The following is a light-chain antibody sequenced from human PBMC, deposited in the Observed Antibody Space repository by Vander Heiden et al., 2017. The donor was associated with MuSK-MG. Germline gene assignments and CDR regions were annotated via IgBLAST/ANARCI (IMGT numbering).Light chain of an antibody. CDR1: QSVSRF. Sequence: DITMTQSPSSLSASVGDRVTITCRASQSVSRFLNWFQQKPGKAPKLLIYATSTLHSGVPSRFSGSGSGADFTLSISSLQPEDFATYYCQQSYSTPRTFGGGTKVEIK. V-gene: IGKV1-39*01. CDR2: ATS. J-gene: IGKJ4*01. CDR3: QQSYSTPRT.